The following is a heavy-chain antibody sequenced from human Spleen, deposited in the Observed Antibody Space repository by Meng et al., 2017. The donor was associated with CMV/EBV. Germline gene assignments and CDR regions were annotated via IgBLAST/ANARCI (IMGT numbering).Heavy chain of an antibody. CDR3: ARIEMATKVAGSRAFDI. Sequence: SETLSLTCTVSGGSISSYYWSWIRQPPGKGLEWIGYIYYSGSTNYNPSLKSRVTISVDTSKNQFSLKLSSVTAADTAVYYCARIEMATKVAGSRAFDIWGQGTMVTVSS. CDR2: IYYSGST. V-gene: IGHV4-59*01. CDR1: GGSISSYY. D-gene: IGHD5-24*01. J-gene: IGHJ3*02.